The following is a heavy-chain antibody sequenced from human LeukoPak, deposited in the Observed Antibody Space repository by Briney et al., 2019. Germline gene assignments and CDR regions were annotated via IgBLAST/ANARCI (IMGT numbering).Heavy chain of an antibody. D-gene: IGHD1-26*01. CDR2: IYYSGST. CDR1: GGSISSYY. V-gene: IGHV4-59*01. Sequence: SETLYLTCTVSGGSISSYYWSWIRQPPGKGLEWIGYIYYSGSTNYNPSLKSRVTISVDTSKNQFSLKLSSVTAADTAVYYCARGSYHSYYGMDVWGQGTTVTVSS. CDR3: ARGSYHSYYGMDV. J-gene: IGHJ6*02.